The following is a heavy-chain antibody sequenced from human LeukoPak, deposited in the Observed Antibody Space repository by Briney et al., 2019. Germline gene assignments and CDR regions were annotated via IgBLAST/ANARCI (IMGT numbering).Heavy chain of an antibody. J-gene: IGHJ6*02. CDR2: INHSGST. CDR1: GGSFSGYY. CDR3: ARDRPTFTMIVVANNIPYYYYGMDV. Sequence: SETLSLTCAVYGGSFSGYYWSWIRQPPGKGLEWIGEINHSGSTNYNPSLKSRVTISVDTSKNQFSLKLSSVTAADTAVYYCARDRPTFTMIVVANNIPYYYYGMDVWGQGTTVTVSS. D-gene: IGHD3-22*01. V-gene: IGHV4-34*01.